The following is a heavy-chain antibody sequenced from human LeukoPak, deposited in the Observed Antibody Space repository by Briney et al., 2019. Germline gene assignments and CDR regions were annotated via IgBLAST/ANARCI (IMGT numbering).Heavy chain of an antibody. V-gene: IGHV3-23*01. CDR3: AKEGEGSFGYYYYMDV. CDR2: ISGGAGST. Sequence: GGSLRLSCGASGFTFSSYAMSWVRQAPGKGLEWVSAISGGAGSTYYADSVKGRFTISRDNSKNTLYLQMNSLRAEGTAVYYCAKEGEGSFGYYYYMDVWGKGTTVTVSS. J-gene: IGHJ6*03. D-gene: IGHD1-26*01. CDR1: GFTFSSYA.